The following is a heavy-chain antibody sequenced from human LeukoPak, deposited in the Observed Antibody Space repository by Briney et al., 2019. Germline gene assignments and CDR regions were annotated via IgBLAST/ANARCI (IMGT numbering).Heavy chain of an antibody. Sequence: GGSLRLSRAASGCTFSSYAMSWVRQAPGKGLEWVSAISGSGGSTYYADSVKGRFTISRDNSKNTLYLQMNSLRAEDTAVYYCAKPYDSSGYYYGAAPYNDYWGQGTLVTVSS. CDR3: AKPYDSSGYYYGAAPYNDY. D-gene: IGHD3-22*01. CDR2: ISGSGGST. V-gene: IGHV3-23*01. J-gene: IGHJ4*02. CDR1: GCTFSSYA.